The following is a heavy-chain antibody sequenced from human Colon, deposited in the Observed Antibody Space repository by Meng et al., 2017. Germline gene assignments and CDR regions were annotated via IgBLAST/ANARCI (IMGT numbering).Heavy chain of an antibody. CDR3: ARSGGDYSRVEY. CDR1: GYTFSGYI. Sequence: ASVKVSCKASGYTFSGYIVHWVRQAPGQGLEWMGWINPNSAVTNSAQSFQGRVTMTRDTSISTAYMELSSLRSDDTAVYYCARSGGDYSRVEYWGQGTLVTVSS. D-gene: IGHD4-17*01. V-gene: IGHV1-2*02. J-gene: IGHJ4*02. CDR2: INPNSAVT.